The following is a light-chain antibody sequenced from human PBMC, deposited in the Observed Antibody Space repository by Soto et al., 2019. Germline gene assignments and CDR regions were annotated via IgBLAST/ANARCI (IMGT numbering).Light chain of an antibody. CDR3: QQSYSTPWA. J-gene: IGKJ1*01. CDR1: QRISTY. Sequence: DIQMTQSPSSLSASVGDRVTITCRASQRISTYLNWYQHKPGKAPKLLIYAASSWQSGVPSRFSGSGVGTDFTLTISSLHPEDFAAYYCQQSYSTPWAFGQGTKVEIK. CDR2: AAS. V-gene: IGKV1-39*01.